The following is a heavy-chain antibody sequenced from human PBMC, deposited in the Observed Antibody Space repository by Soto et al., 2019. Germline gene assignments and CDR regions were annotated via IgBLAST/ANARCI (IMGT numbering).Heavy chain of an antibody. CDR3: ARVPLGYCSGGSCYIRSFWFDP. D-gene: IGHD2-15*01. CDR1: GGTFSSYA. V-gene: IGHV1-69*13. CDR2: IIPIFGTA. Sequence: GASVKVSCTASGGTFSSYAISWVRQAPGQGLEWMGGIIPIFGTANYAQKFQGRVTITADESTSTAYMELSSLRSEDTAVYYCARVPLGYCSGGSCYIRSFWFDPWGQGTLVTVSS. J-gene: IGHJ5*02.